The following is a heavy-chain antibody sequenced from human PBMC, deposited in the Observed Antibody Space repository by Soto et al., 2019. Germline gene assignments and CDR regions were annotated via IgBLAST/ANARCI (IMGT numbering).Heavy chain of an antibody. J-gene: IGHJ6*03. Sequence: PSETLSLTCTVSGGSISSYYWSWIRQPPGKGLEWIGYIYYSGSTNYNPSLKSRVTISVDTSKNQFSLKLSSVTAADTAVYYCARDSSYSSSGSYYYYMDVWGKGTTVTVSS. CDR1: GGSISSYY. V-gene: IGHV4-59*01. CDR2: IYYSGST. CDR3: ARDSSYSSSGSYYYYMDV. D-gene: IGHD6-6*01.